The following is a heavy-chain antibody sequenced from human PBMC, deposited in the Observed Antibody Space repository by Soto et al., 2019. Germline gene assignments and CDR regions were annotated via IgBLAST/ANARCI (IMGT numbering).Heavy chain of an antibody. J-gene: IGHJ5*02. CDR1: GYTFTSYY. CDR2: INPSGGST. V-gene: IGHV1-46*01. D-gene: IGHD3-9*01. CDR3: ATSNYDILTGYWRYNWFDP. Sequence: ASVKVSCKASGYTFTSYYMHWVRQAPGQGLEWMGIINPSGGSTSYAQKFQGRVTTTEDTSTDTAYMELSSLRSEDTAVYYCATSNYDILTGYWRYNWFDPWGQGTLVTVSS.